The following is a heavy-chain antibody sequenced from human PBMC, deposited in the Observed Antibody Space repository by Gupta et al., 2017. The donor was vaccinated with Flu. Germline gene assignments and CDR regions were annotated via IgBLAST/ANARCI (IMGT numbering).Heavy chain of an antibody. CDR2: IYPDDSDV. Sequence: EVQLVQSGAEVKKPGESLKISCKGSGYSFSTYWIGWVRQMPGRGLEWMGIIYPDDSDVRYSPSFQGQVTISVDKSINTASLQWSSLKASDSAMYYCARVGGYNNYDGARDYWGQGTLVTVSS. J-gene: IGHJ4*02. D-gene: IGHD3-16*01. V-gene: IGHV5-51*01. CDR1: GYSFSTYW. CDR3: ARVGGYNNYDGARDY.